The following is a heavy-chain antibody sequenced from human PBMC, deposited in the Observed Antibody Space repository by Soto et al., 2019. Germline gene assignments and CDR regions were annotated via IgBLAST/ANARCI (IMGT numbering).Heavy chain of an antibody. V-gene: IGHV4-59*01. Sequence: SETLSLTCTVSGGSISSYYWSWIRQPPGKGLEWIGYIYYSGSTNYNPSLKSRVTISVDTSKNQFSLKLSSVTAADTAVYYCASLGFWSGYHTDDYWGQGTLVTVSS. CDR2: IYYSGST. J-gene: IGHJ4*02. CDR3: ASLGFWSGYHTDDY. CDR1: GGSISSYY. D-gene: IGHD3-3*01.